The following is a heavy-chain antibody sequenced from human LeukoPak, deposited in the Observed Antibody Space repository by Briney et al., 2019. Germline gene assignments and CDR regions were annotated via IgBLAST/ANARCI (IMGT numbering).Heavy chain of an antibody. CDR3: ARGGIPAAGTGGADFDY. Sequence: GESLRISCKGSGYSFTNYWISWVRQMPGKGLEWTGRIDPSDSYTNYSSSFQGHVTISTDKSITTAHLQWRSLKASDTAMYYCARGGIPAAGTGGADFDYWGQGTLVTVSS. CDR1: GYSFTNYW. CDR2: IDPSDSYT. J-gene: IGHJ4*02. D-gene: IGHD6-13*01. V-gene: IGHV5-10-1*01.